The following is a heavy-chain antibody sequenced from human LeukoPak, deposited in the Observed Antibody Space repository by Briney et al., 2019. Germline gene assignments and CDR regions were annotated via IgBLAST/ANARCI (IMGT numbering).Heavy chain of an antibody. Sequence: ASVKVSCKGSGYTFTSYDINWVRQATGQGLEWMGWMNPNSGNTGYAQKFQGRVTMTRNTSISTAYMELSSLRSEDTAVYYCARGRRRAYYGSGSYEYYFDYWGQGTLVTVSS. V-gene: IGHV1-8*01. CDR2: MNPNSGNT. CDR3: ARGRRRAYYGSGSYEYYFDY. D-gene: IGHD3-10*01. CDR1: GYTFTSYD. J-gene: IGHJ4*02.